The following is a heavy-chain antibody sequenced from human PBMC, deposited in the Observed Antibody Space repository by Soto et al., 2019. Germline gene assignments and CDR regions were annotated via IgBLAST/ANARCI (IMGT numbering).Heavy chain of an antibody. V-gene: IGHV4-59*01. Sequence: QVQLQESGPGLVKPSETLSLTCTVSGGSISTYYWSWIRQAPGKGLEWIGYIYYSGNTNYNPSLMSRATMSVDTSKNQFSLRLSSVTPADTAVYYCARAQSIVAIFGRYYFDYWGQGTLVTVSS. D-gene: IGHD3-3*01. CDR2: IYYSGNT. CDR3: ARAQSIVAIFGRYYFDY. J-gene: IGHJ4*02. CDR1: GGSISTYY.